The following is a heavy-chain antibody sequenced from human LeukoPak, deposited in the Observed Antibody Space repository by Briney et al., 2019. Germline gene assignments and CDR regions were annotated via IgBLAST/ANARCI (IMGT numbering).Heavy chain of an antibody. CDR1: GFTFSSYA. Sequence: PGGSLRLSCAASGFTFSSYAMRWVRQAPGKGLEWVSGISDSGGSTSNADSLKGRFTISRDNSKSTLYLQMNSLRAGDTAVYYCARDRCSGSSYPYYFDYWGQGTLVTVSS. D-gene: IGHD3-10*02. J-gene: IGHJ4*02. CDR3: ARDRCSGSSYPYYFDY. V-gene: IGHV3-23*01. CDR2: ISDSGGST.